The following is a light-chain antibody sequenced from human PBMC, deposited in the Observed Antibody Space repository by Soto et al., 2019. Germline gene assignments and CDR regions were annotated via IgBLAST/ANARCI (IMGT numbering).Light chain of an antibody. CDR2: DAS. J-gene: IGKJ1*01. CDR3: QQYDNIPPGWT. Sequence: DIQMTQSPSSLSASVGDRVTITCQASQDISNYLNWYQQKPGKAPKLLIYDASNLETGVPSRFSGSGSGTDFTFTISSLQPEDIATYYCQQYDNIPPGWTFGQGTKVEIK. V-gene: IGKV1-33*01. CDR1: QDISNY.